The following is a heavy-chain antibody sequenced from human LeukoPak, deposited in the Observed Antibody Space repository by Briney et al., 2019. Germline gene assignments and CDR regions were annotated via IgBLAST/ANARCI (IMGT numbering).Heavy chain of an antibody. V-gene: IGHV4-34*01. J-gene: IGHJ4*02. D-gene: IGHD3-22*01. Sequence: SETLSLTCAVYGGSFSGYYWSWIRQPPGKGLEWIGEINHSGSTNYNPSLKSRVTISVDTSKNRFSLKLSSVTAADTAVYYCARGLYYDSSGYYYFDYWGQGTLVTVSS. CDR2: INHSGST. CDR1: GGSFSGYY. CDR3: ARGLYYDSSGYYYFDY.